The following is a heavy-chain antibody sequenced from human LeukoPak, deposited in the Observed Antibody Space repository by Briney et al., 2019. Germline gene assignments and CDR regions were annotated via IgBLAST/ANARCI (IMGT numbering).Heavy chain of an antibody. J-gene: IGHJ2*01. Sequence: SETLSLTCTVSGGSVSSGNYYWSWIRQPPGKGLEWIGYIYYSGSTNYNPSLKSRVTISVDTSKNQFSLKLTSVTAADTAVYYCARGVGAVYWYFDLWGRGTLVTVSS. D-gene: IGHD1-26*01. CDR1: GGSVSSGNYY. CDR3: ARGVGAVYWYFDL. V-gene: IGHV4-61*01. CDR2: IYYSGST.